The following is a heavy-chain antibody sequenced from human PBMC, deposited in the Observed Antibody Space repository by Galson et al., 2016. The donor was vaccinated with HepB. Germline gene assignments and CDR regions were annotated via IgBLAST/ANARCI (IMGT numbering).Heavy chain of an antibody. Sequence: ETLSLTCSVSGGSISSGGHYWSWIRQPPGKGLEWIGEINHSGSTNYNPSLKSRVTISLDTSKKQFSLKLSSVTAADTAVYYCARGTLWGNSREALAYWGQGALVTVSS. V-gene: IGHV4-34*01. J-gene: IGHJ4*02. CDR2: INHSGST. CDR1: GGSISSGGHY. CDR3: ARGTLWGNSREALAY. D-gene: IGHD3-16*02.